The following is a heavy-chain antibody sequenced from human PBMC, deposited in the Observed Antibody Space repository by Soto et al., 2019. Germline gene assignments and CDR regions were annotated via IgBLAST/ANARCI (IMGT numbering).Heavy chain of an antibody. V-gene: IGHV2-5*02. CDR1: G. CDR2: IYWDDDK. J-gene: IGHJ5*02. CDR3: SSLRAHTGFTCGFDL. Sequence: GVGWIRQPPREALEWLGIIYWDDDKRYRPSLNNRLTITKDTSKNQVVLTMTNVDTVDTATYYCSSLRAHTGFTCGFDLCGEGTLLT. D-gene: IGHD5-12*01.